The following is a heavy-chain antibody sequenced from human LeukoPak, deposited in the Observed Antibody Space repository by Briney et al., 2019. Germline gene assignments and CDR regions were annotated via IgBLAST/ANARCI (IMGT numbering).Heavy chain of an antibody. CDR1: GGTFSSYA. CDR3: ARDSFVAVAGTYGY. V-gene: IGHV1-69*06. J-gene: IGHJ4*02. Sequence: GSSVKVSCKASGGTFSSYAISWVRQAPGQGLEWMGGIIPIFGTANYAQKFQGRVTITADKSTSTAYMELRSLRSDDTAVYYCARDSFVAVAGTYGYWGQGTLVTVSS. CDR2: IIPIFGTA. D-gene: IGHD6-19*01.